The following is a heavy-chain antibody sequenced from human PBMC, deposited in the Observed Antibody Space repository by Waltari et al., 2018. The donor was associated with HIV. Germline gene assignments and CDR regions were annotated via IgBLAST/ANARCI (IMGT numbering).Heavy chain of an antibody. CDR2: ISSSSSYI. J-gene: IGHJ4*02. V-gene: IGHV3-21*01. Sequence: EVQLVESGGGLVKPGGSLRLSCAASGFTFSGYTTNRVRKPPGKGLEWVSSISSSSSYIYYADSVKGRFTISRDNAKNSLYLQMNSLRAEDTAVYYCARDSGYSSGTYYFDYWGQGTLVTVSS. CDR3: ARDSGYSSGTYYFDY. CDR1: GFTFSGYT. D-gene: IGHD6-19*01.